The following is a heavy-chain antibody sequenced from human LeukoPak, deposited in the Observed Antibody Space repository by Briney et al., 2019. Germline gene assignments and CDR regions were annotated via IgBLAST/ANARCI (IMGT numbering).Heavy chain of an antibody. CDR1: GFTFSSYS. CDR3: AKRGVVIRVILVGFHKEAYYFDS. CDR2: ISSSSYI. Sequence: GGSLRLSCAASGFTFSSYSMNWVRQAPGKGLEWVSSISSSSYIYYADSVKGRFTISRDNAKNSLYLQMNSLRAEDTAVYFCAKRGVVIRVILVGFHKEAYYFDSWGQGALVTVSS. D-gene: IGHD3-22*01. V-gene: IGHV3-21*04. J-gene: IGHJ4*02.